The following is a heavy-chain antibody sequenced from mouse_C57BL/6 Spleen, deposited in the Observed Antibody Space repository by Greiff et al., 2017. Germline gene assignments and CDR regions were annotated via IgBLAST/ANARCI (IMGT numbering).Heavy chain of an antibody. CDR3: ARRAYGYDKGYAMDY. D-gene: IGHD2-2*01. V-gene: IGHV2-2*01. J-gene: IGHJ4*01. CDR1: GFSLTSYG. Sequence: VKLVESGPGLVQPSQSLSITCTVSGFSLTSYGVHWVRQSPGKGLEWLGVIWSGGSTDYNAAFISRLSISKDNSKSQVFFKMNSLQADDTAIYYCARRAYGYDKGYAMDYWGQGTSVTVSS. CDR2: IWSGGST.